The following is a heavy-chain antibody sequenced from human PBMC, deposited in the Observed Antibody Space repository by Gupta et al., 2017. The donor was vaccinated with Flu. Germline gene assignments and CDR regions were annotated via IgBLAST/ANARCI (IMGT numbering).Heavy chain of an antibody. CDR1: GFPFSTYD. CDR2: VGAAGDR. D-gene: IGHD1-20*01. J-gene: IGHJ6*02. CDR3: ARGAITGQSYGGLLGYFGLDV. V-gene: IGHV3-13*01. Sequence: EVQLVESGGGLVQPGGSLRLSCAASGFPFSTYDLHWVRPGPGQGLEWVSAVGAAGDRCQPEFVKGRFTISRDNARTAFYLQMNSLGVGDTAVYYCARGAITGQSYGGLLGYFGLDVWGQGTTVTVSS.